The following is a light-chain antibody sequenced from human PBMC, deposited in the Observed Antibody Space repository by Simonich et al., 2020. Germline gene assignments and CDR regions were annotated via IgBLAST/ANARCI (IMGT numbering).Light chain of an antibody. CDR2: DVS. V-gene: IGLV2-11*01. J-gene: IGLJ3*02. CDR1: SSDVGGYNY. Sequence: QSALTQPRPVSGSPGQSVTISCPGTSSDVGGYNYVSWYQQHPGKAPKLMIYDVSKRPSGVPDRFSGSKSGNTASLTISGLQAEDEADYYCCSYAGSSTLVFGGGTKLTVL. CDR3: CSYAGSSTLV.